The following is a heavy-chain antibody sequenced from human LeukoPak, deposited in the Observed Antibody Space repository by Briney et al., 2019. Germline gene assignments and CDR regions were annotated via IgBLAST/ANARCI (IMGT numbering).Heavy chain of an antibody. D-gene: IGHD3-22*01. CDR1: GGSFSGYL. Sequence: PSETPSLTCGVSGGSFSGYLWNWVRQSPGKGLEWIGEINHSGTTNYNPSLKSRVTISIDRSRNQFSLNLTSVTAADTAVFYCARGVKQLARFYFYMDVWGKGTTVTVSS. CDR2: INHSGTT. CDR3: ARGVKQLARFYFYMDV. J-gene: IGHJ6*03. V-gene: IGHV4-34*01.